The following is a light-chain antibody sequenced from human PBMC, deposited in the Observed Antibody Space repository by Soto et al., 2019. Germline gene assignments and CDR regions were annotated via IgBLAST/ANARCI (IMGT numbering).Light chain of an antibody. J-gene: IGKJ5*01. CDR2: VAS. CDR1: QSLITRY. CDR3: QQYGTSPT. V-gene: IGKV3-20*01. Sequence: EIVLTQSPGTLSLFPGERATLSCRSSQSLITRYLAWYQQKPGQAPRLLIYVASSRATGIPDRFSGSGSGTDFTLTISRLEPEDFAVYSCQQYGTSPTLGQGTRLEIK.